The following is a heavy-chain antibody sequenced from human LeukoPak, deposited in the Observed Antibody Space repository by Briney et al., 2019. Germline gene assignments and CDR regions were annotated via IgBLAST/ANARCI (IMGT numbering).Heavy chain of an antibody. Sequence: GGSLRLSCAASGFDFSDYSMNWVRQAPGKGLEWVSSISSSSSYIYYADSVKGRFTISRDNAKNSLYLQMNSLRAEDTAVYYCARSPYDSSDDFDYWGQGTLVTVSS. V-gene: IGHV3-21*01. CDR1: GFDFSDYS. CDR3: ARSPYDSSDDFDY. D-gene: IGHD3-22*01. CDR2: ISSSSSYI. J-gene: IGHJ4*02.